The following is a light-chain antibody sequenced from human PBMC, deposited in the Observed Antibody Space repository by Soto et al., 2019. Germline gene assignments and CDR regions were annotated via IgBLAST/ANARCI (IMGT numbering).Light chain of an antibody. CDR2: DAS. J-gene: IGKJ5*01. Sequence: DIQMTQSPSTLSASVGDRVTITCRASQSISRWLAWYQQKPGKAPKVLIFDASSLESGVPSRFSGSGSATEFTLTISSLQSEDFAVYYCQRYNNWPPITFGQGTRLEN. CDR3: QRYNNWPPIT. V-gene: IGKV1-5*01. CDR1: QSISRW.